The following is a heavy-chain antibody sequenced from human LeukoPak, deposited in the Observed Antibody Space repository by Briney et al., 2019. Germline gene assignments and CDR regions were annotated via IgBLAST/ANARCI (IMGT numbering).Heavy chain of an antibody. Sequence: GGSLRLSCAASGFTFSSYAMHWVRQAPGKGLEWVAVISYDGSNKYYADSVKGRFTISRDNSKNTLYLQINSLRAEDTAVYYCARDGDSSGYYYPLASDAFDIWGQGTMVTVSS. J-gene: IGHJ3*02. D-gene: IGHD3-22*01. CDR3: ARDGDSSGYYYPLASDAFDI. V-gene: IGHV3-30-3*01. CDR2: ISYDGSNK. CDR1: GFTFSSYA.